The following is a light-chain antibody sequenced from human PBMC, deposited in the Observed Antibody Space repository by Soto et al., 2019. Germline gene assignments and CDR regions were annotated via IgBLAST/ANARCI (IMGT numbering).Light chain of an antibody. CDR2: DAS. CDR1: QSISSW. Sequence: IHMTHSPATLSASVLYRVTITFRASQSISSWLAWYQQKPGKAPKLLIYDASSLESGVPSRFSGSGSGTEFTLTISSLQPDDFATYYCQQYNSQWTFGQGTKVDIK. J-gene: IGKJ1*01. CDR3: QQYNSQWT. V-gene: IGKV1-5*01.